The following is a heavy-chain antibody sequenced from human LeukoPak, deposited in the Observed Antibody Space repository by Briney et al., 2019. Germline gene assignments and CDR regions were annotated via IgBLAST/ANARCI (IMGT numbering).Heavy chain of an antibody. J-gene: IGHJ4*02. V-gene: IGHV3-7*01. CDR2: INQDGTEK. CDR3: ARGREVDY. CDR1: GFTFTTYW. Sequence: GGSLRLSCAASGFTFTTYWMSWVRQLPGKGLEWVANINQDGTEKYYVDSVKGRFTISRDNAKNSLYLQMNSLRAEDTAVYYCARGREVDYWGQGTLVTVSS.